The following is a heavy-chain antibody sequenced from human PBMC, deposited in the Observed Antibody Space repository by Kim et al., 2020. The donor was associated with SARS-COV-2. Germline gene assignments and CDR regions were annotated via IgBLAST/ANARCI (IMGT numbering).Heavy chain of an antibody. D-gene: IGHD3-3*01. Sequence: SETLSLTCAVYGGSFSGYYWSWIRQPPGKGLEWIGEINHSGSTNYNPSLKSRVTISVDTSKNQFSLKLSSVTAADTAVYYCARLITIFGVVMAGWFDPWGQGTLVTVSS. V-gene: IGHV4-34*01. CDR1: GGSFSGYY. J-gene: IGHJ5*02. CDR3: ARLITIFGVVMAGWFDP. CDR2: INHSGST.